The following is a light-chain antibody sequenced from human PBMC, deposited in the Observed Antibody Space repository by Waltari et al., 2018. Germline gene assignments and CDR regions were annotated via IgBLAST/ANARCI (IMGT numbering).Light chain of an antibody. J-gene: IGLJ3*02. CDR3: CAYEGSDSWV. Sequence: QPAPTQPASVSGSPGPSNTISCTGSSSDVASYNHVSQYQQHPGKAPKLMIYGVTKRPLAVSDRFSGSKSGNTASLTISGLQAEDEADYYCCAYEGSDSWVFGGGTKLTVL. CDR2: GVT. CDR1: SSDVASYNH. V-gene: IGLV2-23*02.